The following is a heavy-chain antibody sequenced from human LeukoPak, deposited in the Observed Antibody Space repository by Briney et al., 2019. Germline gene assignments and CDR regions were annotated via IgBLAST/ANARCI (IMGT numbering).Heavy chain of an antibody. V-gene: IGHV3-33*01. CDR2: IWHDGSNS. D-gene: IGHD6-13*01. Sequence: GGSLRLSCAASGFSFSNFGMHWVRQAPGKGLEWVAIIWHDGSNSYYADSVKGRSTISRDNSKNTLSLQMNSLRVEDTAVYYCVRGEYSSSWHSEYFQYWGQGTLVTVSS. J-gene: IGHJ1*01. CDR1: GFSFSNFG. CDR3: VRGEYSSSWHSEYFQY.